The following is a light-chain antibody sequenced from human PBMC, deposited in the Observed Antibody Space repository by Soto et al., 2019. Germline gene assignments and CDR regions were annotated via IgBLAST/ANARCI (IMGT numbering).Light chain of an antibody. Sequence: EIVLTQSPGTLSLSPRERATLSCRASQSVSSNYLAWYQQRPGQSPRLLIYGASSRATGIPDRFSGSGSGTDFILTISRLEPEDSAVYYCQQYGSSPITFGHGTRLEIK. CDR3: QQYGSSPIT. CDR1: QSVSSNY. CDR2: GAS. V-gene: IGKV3-20*01. J-gene: IGKJ5*01.